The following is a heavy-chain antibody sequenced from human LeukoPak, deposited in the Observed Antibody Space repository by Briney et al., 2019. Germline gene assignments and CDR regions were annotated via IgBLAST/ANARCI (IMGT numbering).Heavy chain of an antibody. D-gene: IGHD3-22*01. Sequence: GGSLRLSCAASGFTFSSYWMHWVRQAPGKGLVWVSRINTDGSSTSYADSVKGRFTISRDNAKNTLYLQMNSLRAEHMAAYYCARDEYYYDSSGYSWFDPWGQGTLVTVSS. V-gene: IGHV3-74*01. CDR2: INTDGSST. CDR1: GFTFSSYW. CDR3: ARDEYYYDSSGYSWFDP. J-gene: IGHJ5*02.